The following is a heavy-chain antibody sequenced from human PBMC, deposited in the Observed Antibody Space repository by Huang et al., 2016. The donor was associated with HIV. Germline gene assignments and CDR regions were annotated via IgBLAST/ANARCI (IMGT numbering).Heavy chain of an antibody. D-gene: IGHD3-10*01. J-gene: IGHJ3*02. CDR1: GFTFSRSG. CDR2: IANDGGNK. Sequence: QVQLVESGGGVVQPGGSLRLSCAASGFTFSRSGMHWVRQAPGKGLELVEFIANDGGNKYYAESVKGRFTISRDNSKNTLYLQTNSLRAEDTAVHYCARGPPYINYYSGHTFDIWGQGTMVTVSS. CDR3: ARGPPYINYYSGHTFDI. V-gene: IGHV3-30*02.